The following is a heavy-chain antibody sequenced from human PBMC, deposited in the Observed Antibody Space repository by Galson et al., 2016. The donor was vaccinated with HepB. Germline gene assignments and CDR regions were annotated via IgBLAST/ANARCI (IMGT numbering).Heavy chain of an antibody. Sequence: SCAASGFTFSSYGMHWVRQAPGKGLEWVAVIWYDGSNKYYADSVKGRFTISRDNSKNTLFLQMNSLRAEDTAVYYCAREKDSSSWYNFDYWGQGTLVTVSS. CDR3: AREKDSSSWYNFDY. J-gene: IGHJ4*02. CDR2: IWYDGSNK. CDR1: GFTFSSYG. D-gene: IGHD6-13*01. V-gene: IGHV3-33*01.